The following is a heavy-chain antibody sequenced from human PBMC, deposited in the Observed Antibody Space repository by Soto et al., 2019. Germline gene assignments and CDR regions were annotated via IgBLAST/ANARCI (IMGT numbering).Heavy chain of an antibody. Sequence: QRLSCAASGFTFSSYAMSWVRQAPGKGLEWVSAISGSGGSTYYADSVKGRFTISRDNSKNTLYLQMNSLRAEDTAVYYCAKDARIAAVAYYYGMDVWGQGTTVTVSS. CDR1: GFTFSSYA. J-gene: IGHJ6*02. CDR2: ISGSGGST. V-gene: IGHV3-23*01. D-gene: IGHD6-13*01. CDR3: AKDARIAAVAYYYGMDV.